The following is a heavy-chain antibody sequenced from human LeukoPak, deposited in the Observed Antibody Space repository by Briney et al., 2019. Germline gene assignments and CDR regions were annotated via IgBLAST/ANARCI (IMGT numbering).Heavy chain of an antibody. V-gene: IGHV3-23*01. Sequence: ASETLSLTCTVSGGSISSGDYYWSWIRQAPGKGLEWVSAISGSGGSTYYADSVKGRFTISRDNSKNTLYLQTNSLRAEDTAVYYCAKIRQWLRVHFDYWGQGTLVTVSS. CDR1: GGSISSGDYY. D-gene: IGHD6-19*01. J-gene: IGHJ4*02. CDR3: AKIRQWLRVHFDY. CDR2: ISGSGGST.